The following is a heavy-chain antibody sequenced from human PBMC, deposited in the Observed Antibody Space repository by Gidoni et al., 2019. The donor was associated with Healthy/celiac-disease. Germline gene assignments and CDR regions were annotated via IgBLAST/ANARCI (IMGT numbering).Heavy chain of an antibody. CDR1: GSSFSSYW. D-gene: IGHD6-13*01. V-gene: IGHV5-51*01. CDR3: ARHYRSSSSSRRGWFDP. CDR2: IYPGDSDT. J-gene: IGHJ5*02. Sequence: EVQLVQSGAEVKKPGASLKISCKGSGSSFSSYWIGWVRQMPGKGLEWMGIIYPGDSDTRYSPSFQGQVTISADKSISTAYLQWSSLKASDTAMYYCARHYRSSSSSRRGWFDPWGQGTLVTVSS.